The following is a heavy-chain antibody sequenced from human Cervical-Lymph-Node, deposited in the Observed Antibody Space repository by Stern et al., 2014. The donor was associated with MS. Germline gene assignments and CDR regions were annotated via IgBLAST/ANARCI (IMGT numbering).Heavy chain of an antibody. CDR3: ARVVAVAGTSFDY. V-gene: IGHV3-30-3*01. J-gene: IGHJ4*02. CDR1: GFTFSSYA. Sequence: VQLEESGGGVVQPGRSLRLSCAASGFTFSSYAMHWVRQAPGKGLEWVALISYDGSKKYYADSVKGRFTISRDNSENTVYLQMNSLRAEDTAVYYCARVVAVAGTSFDYWGQGTAVTVSS. CDR2: ISYDGSKK. D-gene: IGHD6-19*01.